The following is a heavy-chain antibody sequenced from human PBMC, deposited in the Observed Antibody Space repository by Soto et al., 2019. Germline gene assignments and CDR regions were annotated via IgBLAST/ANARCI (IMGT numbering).Heavy chain of an antibody. D-gene: IGHD3-3*01. CDR1: GFTFSSYA. V-gene: IGHV3-23*01. CDR2: ISGSGGST. Sequence: EVQLLESGGGLVQPGGSLRLSCAASGFTFSSYAMSWVRQAPGKGLEWVSAISGSGGSTYYADSVKGRFTISRDNSKNTLYLQMNSLSAEDTAVYYCAKDGKEGFWSPSNWFDPWGQGTLVTVSS. J-gene: IGHJ5*02. CDR3: AKDGKEGFWSPSNWFDP.